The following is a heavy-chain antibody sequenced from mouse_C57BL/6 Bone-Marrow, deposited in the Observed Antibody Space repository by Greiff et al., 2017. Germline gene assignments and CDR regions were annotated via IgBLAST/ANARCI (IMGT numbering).Heavy chain of an antibody. Sequence: VHLVESGPGLVAPSQSLSITCTVSGFSLTSYAISWVRQPPGKGLEWLGVIWTGGGTNYNSALKSRLSISKDKSKSTVVLKMNSRQTDDTARYYCARIWAWVAYWGQGTLVTVSA. CDR1: GFSLTSYA. CDR3: ARIWAWVAY. D-gene: IGHD4-1*01. CDR2: IWTGGGT. J-gene: IGHJ3*01. V-gene: IGHV2-9-1*01.